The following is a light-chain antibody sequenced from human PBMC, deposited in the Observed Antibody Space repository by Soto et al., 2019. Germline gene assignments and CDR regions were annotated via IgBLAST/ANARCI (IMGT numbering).Light chain of an antibody. Sequence: QSVLAQPASVSGSPGQSITISCTGTSSDVGGFNYVSWYQQHPGKAPKLMIYDVTNRPSGVSYRSSGSKSGNTASLTISGLQAEDEADYYCNSYYSSRTYVFGTGTKVTVL. V-gene: IGLV2-14*03. J-gene: IGLJ1*01. CDR3: NSYYSSRTYV. CDR2: DVT. CDR1: SSDVGGFNY.